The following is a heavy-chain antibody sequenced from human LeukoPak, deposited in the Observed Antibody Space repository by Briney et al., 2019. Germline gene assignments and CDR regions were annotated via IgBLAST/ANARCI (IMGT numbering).Heavy chain of an antibody. CDR3: ARTPGGYCSSTSCYIFDY. CDR2: ISAYNGNT. J-gene: IGHJ4*02. Sequence: RASVKVSCKASGGTFSSYAISWVRQAPGQGLEWMGWISAYNGNTNYAQKLQGRVTMTTDTSTSTAYMELRSLRSDDTAVYYCARTPGGYCSSTSCYIFDYWGQGTLVTVSS. V-gene: IGHV1-18*01. D-gene: IGHD2-2*02. CDR1: GGTFSSYA.